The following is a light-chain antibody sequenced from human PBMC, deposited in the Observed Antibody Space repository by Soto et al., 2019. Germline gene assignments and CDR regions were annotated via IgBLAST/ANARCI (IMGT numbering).Light chain of an antibody. V-gene: IGKV3-15*01. Sequence: VLTPSPATLSLSPWQRATLPCMASESVSSYLAWYQQKPGQAPRLIIYDSSTRATGIPARFSGSESGTEFTLTISSLQSEDFAVYYCHHYHNWPMTFGQGTRLE. CDR1: ESVSSY. J-gene: IGKJ5*01. CDR3: HHYHNWPMT. CDR2: DSS.